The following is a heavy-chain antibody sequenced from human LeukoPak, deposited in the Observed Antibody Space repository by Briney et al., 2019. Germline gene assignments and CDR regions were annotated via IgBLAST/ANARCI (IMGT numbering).Heavy chain of an antibody. CDR3: ARGSYSSSWKTFDY. CDR1: GFTFSSYA. V-gene: IGHV3-30*04. CDR2: ISYDGSDK. Sequence: GGSLRLSCAASGFTFSSYAMHWVRQAPGKGLEWVALISYDGSDKYYADSVKGRFTISRDNSKNTLYVQMNSLRTEDTAVYYCARGSYSSSWKTFDYWGQGTLVTVSS. D-gene: IGHD6-13*01. J-gene: IGHJ4*02.